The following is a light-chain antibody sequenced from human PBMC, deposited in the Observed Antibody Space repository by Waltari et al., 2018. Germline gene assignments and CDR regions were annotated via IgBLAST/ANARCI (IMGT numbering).Light chain of an antibody. CDR2: DAS. CDR3: QQSYSLPPT. J-gene: IGKJ1*01. Sequence: DIQLTQSPTSLSASVGDRVTISCRASQNVSNDLNWVQEKSGKAPKLLIYDASTLQGGVPPRFTGSGAGTDFTLTITSLQPEDFATYYCQQSYSLPPTFGQGTKVEVK. V-gene: IGKV1-39*01. CDR1: QNVSND.